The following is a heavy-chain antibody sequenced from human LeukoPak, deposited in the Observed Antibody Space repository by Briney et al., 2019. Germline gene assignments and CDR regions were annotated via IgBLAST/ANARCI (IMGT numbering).Heavy chain of an antibody. Sequence: PSETLSLTCTVSGGSISSGSYYWSWIRQPAGKGLEWIGRIYTSGSTNYNPSLKSRVTISVDTSKNQFSLKLSSVTAADTAVYYCARAGDHGLDYMDVWGKGTTVTVSS. CDR2: IYTSGST. D-gene: IGHD4-17*01. CDR1: GGSISSGSYY. J-gene: IGHJ6*03. V-gene: IGHV4-61*02. CDR3: ARAGDHGLDYMDV.